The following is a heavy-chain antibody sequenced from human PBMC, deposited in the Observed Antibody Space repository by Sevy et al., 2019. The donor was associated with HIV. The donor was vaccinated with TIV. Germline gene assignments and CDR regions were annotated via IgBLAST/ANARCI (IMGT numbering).Heavy chain of an antibody. D-gene: IGHD3-3*01. Sequence: ASVKVSCEASGYSFDSYDINWVRQATGQGLEGMGWMSPKTGDTGFAQKFKGRVTMTRNTSISTAYIELSSLTNEDTAVYYCAMGGNGDFWSYEYYYYGMDVWGQGTTVNVSS. V-gene: IGHV1-8*01. CDR3: AMGGNGDFWSYEYYYYGMDV. CDR2: MSPKTGDT. CDR1: GYSFDSYD. J-gene: IGHJ6*02.